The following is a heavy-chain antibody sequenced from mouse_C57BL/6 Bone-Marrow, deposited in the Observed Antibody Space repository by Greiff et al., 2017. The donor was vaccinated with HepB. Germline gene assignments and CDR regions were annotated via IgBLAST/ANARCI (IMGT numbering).Heavy chain of an antibody. CDR3: ARSGGSYNPRYFDV. CDR2: IHPNSGST. D-gene: IGHD1-1*02. J-gene: IGHJ1*03. CDR1: GYTFTSYW. Sequence: QVQLQQPGAELVKPGASVKLSCKASGYTFTSYWMHWVKQRPGQGLEWIGMIHPNSGSTNYNEKFKSKATLTVDKSSSTAYMQLSSLTSEDSAVYYCARSGGSYNPRYFDVWGTGTTVTVSS. V-gene: IGHV1-64*01.